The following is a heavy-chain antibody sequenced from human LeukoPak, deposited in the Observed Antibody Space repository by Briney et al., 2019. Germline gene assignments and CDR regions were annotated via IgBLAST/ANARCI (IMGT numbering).Heavy chain of an antibody. J-gene: IGHJ3*02. CDR2: ISGSGSST. D-gene: IGHD3-22*01. CDR1: GLTFSSYA. CDR3: AKGRYYYDNSDALEI. V-gene: IGHV3-23*01. Sequence: GGSLRLSCAASGLTFSSYAMNWVRQAPGKGLEWVSTISGSGSSTYYADSVKGRFTISRDNSKNTLYLQMNSLRAEDTAVYHCAKGRYYYDNSDALEIWGQGTMVTVSS.